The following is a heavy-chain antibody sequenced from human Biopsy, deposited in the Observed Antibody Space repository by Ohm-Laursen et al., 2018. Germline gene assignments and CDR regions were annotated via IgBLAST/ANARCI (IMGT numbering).Heavy chain of an antibody. CDR1: GGSFSGYD. CDR2: FSHTGTT. Sequence: SETLSLTCAVDGGSFSGYDWTWIRQSPGKGLEWVGEFSHTGTTIYNPSLKSRLTISVDKSKNHFSLRLTSVTAADTATYFCARGPYGDNAGAFDVWGQGTVVTVSS. J-gene: IGHJ3*01. CDR3: ARGPYGDNAGAFDV. V-gene: IGHV4-34*01. D-gene: IGHD4/OR15-4a*01.